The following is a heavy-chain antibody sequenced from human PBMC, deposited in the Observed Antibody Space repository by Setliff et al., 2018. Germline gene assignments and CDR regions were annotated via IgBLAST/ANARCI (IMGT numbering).Heavy chain of an antibody. J-gene: IGHJ4*02. Sequence: GGSLRLSCAASGFTFSSYWMSWVRQAPGKGLEWVANIKQDGSEKYYVDSVKGRFTISIDNAKNSLYLQMNSLRAEDTAVYYCARSLPFASVAGTGCDYWGQGTLVTVSS. CDR3: ARSLPFASVAGTGCDY. D-gene: IGHD6-19*01. V-gene: IGHV3-7*01. CDR1: GFTFSSYW. CDR2: IKQDGSEK.